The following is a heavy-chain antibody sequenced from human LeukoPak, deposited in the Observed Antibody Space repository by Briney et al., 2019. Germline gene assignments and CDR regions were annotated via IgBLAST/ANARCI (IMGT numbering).Heavy chain of an antibody. CDR2: ISSSSSYT. D-gene: IGHD6-13*01. CDR1: GFTFSDYY. J-gene: IGHJ3*02. CDR3: ARDKFTSSSWYEAFDI. V-gene: IGHV3-11*05. Sequence: GGSLRLSCAASGFTFSDYYMSWIRLAPGKGLEWVSYISSSSSYTNYADSVKGRFTISRDNAKNSLYLQMNSLRAEDTAVYYCARDKFTSSSWYEAFDIWGQGTMVTVSS.